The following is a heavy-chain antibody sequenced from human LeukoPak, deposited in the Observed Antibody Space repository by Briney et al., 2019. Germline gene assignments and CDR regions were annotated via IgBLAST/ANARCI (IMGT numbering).Heavy chain of an antibody. CDR2: IWYDGSNK. CDR3: AREVLDYDILTGYYKDWYFDL. Sequence: GRSLRLSCAASGFTFSSYGMHWVRQAPGKGLEWVAVIWYDGSNKYYPDSVKGRFTISRDNSKNTLYLQMNSLRAEDTAVYYYAREVLDYDILTGYYKDWYFDLWGRGTLVTVSS. D-gene: IGHD3-9*01. V-gene: IGHV3-33*01. J-gene: IGHJ2*01. CDR1: GFTFSSYG.